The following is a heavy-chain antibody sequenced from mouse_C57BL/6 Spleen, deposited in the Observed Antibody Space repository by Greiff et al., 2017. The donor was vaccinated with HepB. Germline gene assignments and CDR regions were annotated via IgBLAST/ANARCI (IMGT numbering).Heavy chain of an antibody. V-gene: IGHV1-82*01. CDR1: GYAFSSSW. J-gene: IGHJ3*01. CDR3: ARGETAQATFAY. Sequence: QVQLQQSGPELVKPGASVKISCKASGYAFSSSWMNWVKQRPGKGLEWIGRIYPGDGDTNYNGKFKGKATLTADKSSSTAYMQLSSLTSEDSAVYFCARGETAQATFAYWGQGTLVTVSA. CDR2: IYPGDGDT. D-gene: IGHD3-2*02.